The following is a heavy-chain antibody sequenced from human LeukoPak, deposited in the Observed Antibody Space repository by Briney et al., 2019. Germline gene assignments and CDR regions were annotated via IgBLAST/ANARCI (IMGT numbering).Heavy chain of an antibody. D-gene: IGHD3/OR15-3a*01. V-gene: IGHV4-61*01. Sequence: SETLSLTCTVSDYSISSNYYYWGWIRQPPAKGLEWIGYIYYSGSTNYNPSLKSRVTISVDTSKNQFSLKLSSVTAADTAVYYCARDPVDDNWFDPWGQGTLVTVSS. CDR2: IYYSGST. CDR1: DYSISSNYYY. CDR3: ARDPVDDNWFDP. J-gene: IGHJ5*02.